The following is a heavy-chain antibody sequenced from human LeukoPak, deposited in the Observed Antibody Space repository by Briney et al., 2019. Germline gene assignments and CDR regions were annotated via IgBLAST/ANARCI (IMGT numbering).Heavy chain of an antibody. CDR1: GGSISSSSYY. CDR2: IYYSGST. V-gene: IGHV4-39*01. D-gene: IGHD1-26*01. Sequence: SETLSLTCTDSGGSISSSSYYWGWIRQPPGKGLEWIGSIYYSGSTYYNPSLKSRVTISVDTSKNQFSLKLSSVTAADTAVYYCARRGRYGYYFDYWGQGTLVTVSS. J-gene: IGHJ4*02. CDR3: ARRGRYGYYFDY.